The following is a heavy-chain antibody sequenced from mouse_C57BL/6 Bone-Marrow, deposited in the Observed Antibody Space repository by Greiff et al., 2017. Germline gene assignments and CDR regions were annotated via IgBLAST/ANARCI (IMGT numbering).Heavy chain of an antibody. J-gene: IGHJ1*03. Sequence: VQLQQPGAELVKPGASVKMSCKASGYTFTSYWITWVKQRPGQGLEWIGDIYPGSGSTNYNEKFKSKATLTVDTSSSTAYMQLSSLTSEDSAVYYCARWGTTVVATVYWYFDVWGTGTTVTVSS. CDR3: ARWGTTVVATVYWYFDV. V-gene: IGHV1-55*01. D-gene: IGHD1-1*01. CDR1: GYTFTSYW. CDR2: IYPGSGST.